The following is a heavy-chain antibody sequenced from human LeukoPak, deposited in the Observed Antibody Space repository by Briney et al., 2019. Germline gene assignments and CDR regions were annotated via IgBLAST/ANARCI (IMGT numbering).Heavy chain of an antibody. Sequence: GSLRLSCAASGFTFSSYGMNWVRQAPGKGLEWVGSIYYSGSTYYNPSLKSRVTISVDKSKNQFSLKLSSVTAADTAVYYCARKTYDSSGLIPHPGVFDIWGQGTMVTVSS. J-gene: IGHJ3*02. D-gene: IGHD3-22*01. CDR3: ARKTYDSSGLIPHPGVFDI. CDR2: IYYSGST. CDR1: GFTFSSYG. V-gene: IGHV4-39*07.